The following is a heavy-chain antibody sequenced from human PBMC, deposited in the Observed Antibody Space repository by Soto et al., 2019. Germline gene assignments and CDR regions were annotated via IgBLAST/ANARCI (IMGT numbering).Heavy chain of an antibody. V-gene: IGHV3-33*01. Sequence: GGSLRLSCVASGFTFGSYGMHWVRQAPGKGLEWVAVIWYDGSKEYYADSVKGRFTISRDNSKSTLNLHVDSLRAEDTAAYYCARVLFTATHRNYYYGLDVWGQGTTVTVSS. CDR3: ARVLFTATHRNYYYGLDV. D-gene: IGHD1-1*01. J-gene: IGHJ6*02. CDR2: IWYDGSKE. CDR1: GFTFGSYG.